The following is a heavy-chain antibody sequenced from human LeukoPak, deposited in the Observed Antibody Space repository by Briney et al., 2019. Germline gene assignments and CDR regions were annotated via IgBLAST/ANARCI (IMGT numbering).Heavy chain of an antibody. CDR2: IYSSGST. CDR3: ARHHFDNWAYFDS. D-gene: IGHD1-20*01. CDR1: GGSISTYY. V-gene: IGHV4-59*08. J-gene: IGHJ4*02. Sequence: PSETLSLTCTVSGGSISTYYWSWIRQPPGKGLEWIAYIYSSGSTNYNPSLKSRVTISIDTSKNQFSLKLSPVTAADTAVYYCARHHFDNWAYFDSWGQGTLVTVSS.